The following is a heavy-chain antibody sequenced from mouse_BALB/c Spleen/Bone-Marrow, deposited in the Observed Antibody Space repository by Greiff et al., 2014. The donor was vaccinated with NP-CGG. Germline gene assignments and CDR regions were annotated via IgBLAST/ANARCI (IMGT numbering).Heavy chain of an antibody. Sequence: DVQLQESGGGLVQPGGSLKLSCAASGFTFSNYTMSWIRQTPEKRLEWVAYISNGGGTTYYPDTVKGRFTISRDNAKNTLYLQMSSLKSEDTAMYYCARRYDYGYGPFAYWGQGTLVTVSA. CDR3: ARRYDYGYGPFAY. CDR2: ISNGGGTT. D-gene: IGHD1-2*01. V-gene: IGHV5-12-2*01. J-gene: IGHJ3*01. CDR1: GFTFSNYT.